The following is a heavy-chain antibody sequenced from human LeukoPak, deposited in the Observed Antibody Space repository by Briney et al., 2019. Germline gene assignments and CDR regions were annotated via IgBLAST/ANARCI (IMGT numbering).Heavy chain of an antibody. CDR1: GFTFSSFG. CDR2: IWYDASNK. Sequence: PGRSLTLSSAASGFTFSSFGMHWVRQAPGKGLEWVAVIWYDASNKYYADSVKGRFTISRDNSKNTLYLQMNSLRDDDTAVYYCVRGVGVSRFNYLDSWGQGTLVIVSS. D-gene: IGHD6-13*01. CDR3: VRGVGVSRFNYLDS. V-gene: IGHV3-33*01. J-gene: IGHJ4*02.